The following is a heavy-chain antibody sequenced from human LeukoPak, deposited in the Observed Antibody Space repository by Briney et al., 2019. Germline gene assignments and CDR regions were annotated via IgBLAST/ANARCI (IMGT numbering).Heavy chain of an antibody. Sequence: PGGSLRLSCAASGFTFSSYAVSWVRQAPGKGLEWVSTISGDGRHTYYADSVKGRFTISRDNSKNTLYLQMNSLRAEDTAVYYCARVSQQLWGQDADAFDIWGQGTMVTVSS. V-gene: IGHV3-23*01. J-gene: IGHJ3*02. D-gene: IGHD6-13*01. CDR1: GFTFSSYA. CDR2: ISGDGRHT. CDR3: ARVSQQLWGQDADAFDI.